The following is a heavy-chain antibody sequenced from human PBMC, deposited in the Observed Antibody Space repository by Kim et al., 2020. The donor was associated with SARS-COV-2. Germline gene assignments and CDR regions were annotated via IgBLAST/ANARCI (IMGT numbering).Heavy chain of an antibody. V-gene: IGHV4-59*08. J-gene: IGHJ5*02. CDR2: IYYSGRT. CDR1: GGSISSYY. Sequence: SETLSLTCTVSGGSISSYYWSWIRQPPGKGLEWIGYIYYSGRTFYNPSLKSRVTISVDTSKNQFSLKLASVTAADTAVYYCARWGTADGTAGPFDPWGQGTLVTVSS. CDR3: ARWGTADGTAGPFDP. D-gene: IGHD3-16*01.